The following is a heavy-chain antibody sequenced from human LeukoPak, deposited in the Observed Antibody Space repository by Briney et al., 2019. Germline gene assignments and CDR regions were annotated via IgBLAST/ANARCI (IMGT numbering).Heavy chain of an antibody. CDR2: ISGSGGST. Sequence: PGGSLRLSCAASGFTFSDYYMSWIRQAPGKGLEWVSAISGSGGSTYYADSVKGRFTISRDNSKNTLYLQMNSLRAEDTAVYYCAKDPAYTYDILTGYHFDYWGQGTLVTVSS. CDR3: AKDPAYTYDILTGYHFDY. D-gene: IGHD3-9*01. V-gene: IGHV3-23*01. J-gene: IGHJ4*02. CDR1: GFTFSDYY.